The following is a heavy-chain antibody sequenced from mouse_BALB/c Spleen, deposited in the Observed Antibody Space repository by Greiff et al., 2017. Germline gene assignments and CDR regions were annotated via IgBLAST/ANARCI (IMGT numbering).Heavy chain of an antibody. V-gene: IGHV1-37*01. D-gene: IGHD1-1*01. CDR3: GRSIYYYGSSYVDYFDY. Sequence: VQLQQSGPELVKPGASVKISCKASGYSFTGYFMNWVKQSHGKSLEWIGRINPYNGDTFYNQKFKGKATLTVDKSSSTAHMELLSLTSEDSAVYYCGRSIYYYGSSYVDYFDYWGQGTTLTVSS. J-gene: IGHJ2*01. CDR2: INPYNGDT. CDR1: GYSFTGYF.